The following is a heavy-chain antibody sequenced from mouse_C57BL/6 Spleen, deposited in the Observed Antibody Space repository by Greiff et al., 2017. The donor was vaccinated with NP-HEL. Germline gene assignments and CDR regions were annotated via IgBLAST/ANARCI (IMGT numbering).Heavy chain of an antibody. CDR3: AIFYDYDGAWFAY. CDR2: IRNKANGYTT. J-gene: IGHJ3*01. D-gene: IGHD2-4*01. Sequence: EVHLVESGGGLVQPGGSLSLSCAASGFTFTDYYMSWVRQPPGKALEWLGFIRNKANGYTTEYSASVKGRFTISRDNSQSILYLQMNALRAEDSATYYCAIFYDYDGAWFAYWGQVTLVTVSA. V-gene: IGHV7-3*01. CDR1: GFTFTDYY.